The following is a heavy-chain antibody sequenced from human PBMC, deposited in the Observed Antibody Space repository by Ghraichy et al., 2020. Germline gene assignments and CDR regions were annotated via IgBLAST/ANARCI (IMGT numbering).Heavy chain of an antibody. CDR2: IYYSENT. J-gene: IGHJ2*01. V-gene: IGHV4-59*11. CDR1: GGSISSHY. D-gene: IGHD5/OR15-5a*01. CDR3: ARATNEDTVSTIASRWYFDL. Sequence: SETLSLTCTFSGGSISSHYWSWIRQPPGKGLEWIGYIYYSENTDYSPSLRSRVTISVDTSKNQVSLKLTSLTAADTAVYYCARATNEDTVSTIASRWYFDLWGRGTLVTVSS.